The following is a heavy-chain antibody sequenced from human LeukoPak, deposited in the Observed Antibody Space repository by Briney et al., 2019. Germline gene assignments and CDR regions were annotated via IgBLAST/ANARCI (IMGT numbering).Heavy chain of an antibody. D-gene: IGHD1-1*01. CDR1: GFTFSSYG. Sequence: PGRSLRLSCAASGFTFSSYGMHWVRQAPGKGLEWVAVIWYDGSNKYYADSVKGRFTISRDNSKNTLYLQMNSLRAEDTAVYYCARVGATTGTTFYYYGMDVWGQGTTVTVSS. CDR2: IWYDGSNK. J-gene: IGHJ6*02. V-gene: IGHV3-33*01. CDR3: ARVGATTGTTFYYYGMDV.